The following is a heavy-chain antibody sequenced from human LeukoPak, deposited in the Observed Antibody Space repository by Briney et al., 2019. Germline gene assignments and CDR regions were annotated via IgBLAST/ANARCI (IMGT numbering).Heavy chain of an antibody. Sequence: GGSLRLSCAASGFTFSSYGMHWVRQAPGKGLEWVAVISRDGSNKYYADSVKGRFTISRDNSKNTLYLQMNSLRAEDTAVYYCAGGYFDWSWFDPWGQGTLVTVSS. J-gene: IGHJ5*02. D-gene: IGHD3-9*01. V-gene: IGHV3-30*03. CDR2: ISRDGSNK. CDR1: GFTFSSYG. CDR3: AGGYFDWSWFDP.